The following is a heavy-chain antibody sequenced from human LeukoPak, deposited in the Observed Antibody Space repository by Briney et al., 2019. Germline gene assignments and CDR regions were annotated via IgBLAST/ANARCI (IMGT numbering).Heavy chain of an antibody. CDR1: GGSFSGYY. D-gene: IGHD1-14*01. V-gene: IGHV4-34*01. CDR3: ARDRSSGTDY. CDR2: INHSGST. J-gene: IGHJ4*02. Sequence: SSETLSLTCAVYGGSFSGYYWSWIRQPPGKGLEWIGEINHSGSTNYNPSLKSRVTISVDTSKNQFSLKLSSVTAADTAVYYCARDRSSGTDYWGQGTLVTVSS.